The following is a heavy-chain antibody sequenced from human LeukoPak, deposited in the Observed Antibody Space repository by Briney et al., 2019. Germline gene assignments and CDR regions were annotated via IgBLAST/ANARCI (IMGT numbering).Heavy chain of an antibody. CDR2: ISISSGII. D-gene: IGHD4-17*01. J-gene: IGHJ4*02. CDR3: ARVNYGDYLPSFDY. Sequence: PGGSLRLSCAASGSTFSSYSMNWVRQAPGKGLEWVSYISISSGIIYYADSVKGRFTISRDNAKNSLYLQMNSLRAEDTAMYYCARVNYGDYLPSFDYWGQGTLVTVSS. V-gene: IGHV3-48*01. CDR1: GSTFSSYS.